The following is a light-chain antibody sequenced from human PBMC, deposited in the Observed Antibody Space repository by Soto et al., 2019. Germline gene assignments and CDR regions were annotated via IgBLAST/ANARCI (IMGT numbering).Light chain of an antibody. J-gene: IGKJ1*01. Sequence: DIQVTQSPSTLSASVGDRVTITCRASQSISSWLAWYQQKPGKAPKLLIYAASTLQSGVPSRFSGSGSGTDFTLTISSLQPEDFATYYCQKYNSDPRTFGQGTKVDIK. CDR2: AAS. CDR3: QKYNSDPRT. CDR1: QSISSW. V-gene: IGKV1-5*01.